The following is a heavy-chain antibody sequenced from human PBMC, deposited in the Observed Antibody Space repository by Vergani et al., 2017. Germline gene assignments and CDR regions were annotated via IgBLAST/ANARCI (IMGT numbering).Heavy chain of an antibody. Sequence: EVQLVESGGGFVQPGRSLRLSCAASGFTFDDYAMHWVRQAPGKGLEWVSGINWNSDSIAYADSVKGRFTISRDNAKNSLYLQMNSLRAEDTAVYYCVKDIAASGNYWYFDLWGRGTLVTVSS. CDR2: INWNSDSI. J-gene: IGHJ2*01. CDR3: VKDIAASGNYWYFDL. D-gene: IGHD6-13*01. CDR1: GFTFDDYA. V-gene: IGHV3-9*01.